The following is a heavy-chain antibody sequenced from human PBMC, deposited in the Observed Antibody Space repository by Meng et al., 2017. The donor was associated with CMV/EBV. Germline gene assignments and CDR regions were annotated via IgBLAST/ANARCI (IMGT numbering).Heavy chain of an antibody. CDR2: INWNGGST. Sequence: RLSCAASGVTFQDYGMSWVRQAPGKGLEWVSGINWNGGSTGYADSVKGRFTISRDNAKNSLYLQMNSLRAEDTALYYCARSLQRAFDYWGQGTLVTVSS. CDR1: GVTFQDYG. CDR3: ARSLQRAFDY. J-gene: IGHJ4*02. V-gene: IGHV3-20*04.